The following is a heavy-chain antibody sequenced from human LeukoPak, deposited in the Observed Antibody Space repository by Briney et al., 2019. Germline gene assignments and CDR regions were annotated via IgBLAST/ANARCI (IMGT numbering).Heavy chain of an antibody. CDR1: GGAFSGYY. J-gene: IGHJ6*03. V-gene: IGHV4-34*01. CDR3: ARKRYYCYYMDV. CDR2: INHSGST. Sequence: SETLSLTRAVYGGAFSGYYWSWIRQPPGKGLEWIGEINHSGSTNYTPSLKSRVTISVDTSKNQFSLKLSSVTAADTAVYYCARKRYYCYYMDVWGKGTTVTISS.